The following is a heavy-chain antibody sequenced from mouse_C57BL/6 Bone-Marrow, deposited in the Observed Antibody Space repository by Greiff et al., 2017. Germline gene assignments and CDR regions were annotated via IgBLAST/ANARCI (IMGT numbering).Heavy chain of an antibody. J-gene: IGHJ1*03. V-gene: IGHV5-6*02. CDR2: ISSGGSYT. D-gene: IGHD1-1*01. CDR1: GFTFSSYG. CDR3: ARQGYYYGSDWYCDV. Sequence: EVKLVESGGDLVKPGGSLKLSCAASGFTFSSYGMSWVRQTPDKRLEWVATISSGGSYTYYPDSVKGRFTISRDNAKNTLYLQMSSLKSEDTAMYYCARQGYYYGSDWYCDVWGTGTTVTVSA.